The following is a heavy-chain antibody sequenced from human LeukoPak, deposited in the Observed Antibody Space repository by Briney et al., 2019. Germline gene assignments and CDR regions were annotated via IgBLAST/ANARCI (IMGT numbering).Heavy chain of an antibody. D-gene: IGHD6-6*01. CDR3: ASRSRIAARDY. CDR1: GGSISSGGYY. V-gene: IGHV4-31*03. CDR2: IYYSGST. Sequence: SETLSLTCTVSGGSISSGGYYWSWIRQHPGKGLEWIGYIYYSGSTYYNPSLKSRVTISVDTCKNQFSLKLSSVTAADTAVYYCASRSRIAARDYWGQGTLVTVSS. J-gene: IGHJ4*02.